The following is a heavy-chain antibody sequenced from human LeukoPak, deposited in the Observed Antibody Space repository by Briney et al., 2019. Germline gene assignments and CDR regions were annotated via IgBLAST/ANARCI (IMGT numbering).Heavy chain of an antibody. CDR3: ARGRITIFGYDWFDP. V-gene: IGHV1-8*01. J-gene: IGHJ5*02. CDR2: MNPNSGNT. CDR1: GYTFTSYD. Sequence: ASVKVSCKASGYTFTSYDINWVRQATGQGLEWMGWMNPNSGNTGYAQKFQGRVTMTRNTSISTAYMELSSLRSEDTAVYYCARGRITIFGYDWFDPWGQGTLVTVSS. D-gene: IGHD3-3*01.